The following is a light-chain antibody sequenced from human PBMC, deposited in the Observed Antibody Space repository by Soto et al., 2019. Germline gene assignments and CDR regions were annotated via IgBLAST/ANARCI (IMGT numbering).Light chain of an antibody. Sequence: QSALTQPASVSGSPGQSITISCTGTSSDVGGYNYVSWYQEHPGKAPKLMIYDVSNRPSGVSNRFSGYKSGNTASLTISGLQAEDEDDYYCSSYTTDSTYVFGTGTKLTVL. J-gene: IGLJ1*01. CDR2: DVS. V-gene: IGLV2-14*01. CDR1: SSDVGGYNY. CDR3: SSYTTDSTYV.